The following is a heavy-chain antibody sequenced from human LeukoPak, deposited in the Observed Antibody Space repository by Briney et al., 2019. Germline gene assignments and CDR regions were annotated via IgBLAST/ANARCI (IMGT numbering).Heavy chain of an antibody. CDR1: GGSISSYY. V-gene: IGHV4-4*07. CDR2: IYTSGST. J-gene: IGHJ5*02. CDR3: ARGNDFWSGYYSRGWFDP. Sequence: PSETLSLACTVSGGSISSYYWSWIRQPAGKGLEWIGRIYTSGSTNYNPSLKSRVTMSVDTSKNQFSLKLSSVTAADTAVYYCARGNDFWSGYYSRGWFDPWGQGTLVTVSS. D-gene: IGHD3-3*01.